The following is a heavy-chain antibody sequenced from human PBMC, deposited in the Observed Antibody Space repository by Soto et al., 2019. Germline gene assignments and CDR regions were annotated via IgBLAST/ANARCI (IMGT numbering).Heavy chain of an antibody. CDR1: GFTFRDHA. J-gene: IGHJ5*02. V-gene: IGHV3-23*01. Sequence: EAQLLASGGGLVQPGGSLRLSCVGSGFTFRDHAMRWVRQAPGRGLEWVSVISANGGSIQHADSVKGRFSVSRDNAKNTVYLQMDNLRTEDSAVYYCAKDRYYDTPGWFDPWGQGSRVIVSS. D-gene: IGHD3-22*01. CDR2: ISANGGSI. CDR3: AKDRYYDTPGWFDP.